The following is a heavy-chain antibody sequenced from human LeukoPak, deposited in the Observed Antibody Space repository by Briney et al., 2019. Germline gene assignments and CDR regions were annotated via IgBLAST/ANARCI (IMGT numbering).Heavy chain of an antibody. CDR3: ARGLSYYDSSGSKIRRGDYFDY. CDR1: GGTFSTFG. CDR2: IIPILGIA. D-gene: IGHD3-22*01. J-gene: IGHJ4*02. Sequence: ASVKVSCKASGGTFSTFGISWVRQAPGQGLEWMGRIIPILGIANYAQKFQGRVTITADKSTSTAYMELSSLRSEDTAVYYCARGLSYYDSSGSKIRRGDYFDYWGQGTLVTVSS. V-gene: IGHV1-69*04.